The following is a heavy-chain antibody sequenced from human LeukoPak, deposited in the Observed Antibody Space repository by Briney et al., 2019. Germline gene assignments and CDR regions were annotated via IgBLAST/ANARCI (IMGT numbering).Heavy chain of an antibody. V-gene: IGHV4-34*01. D-gene: IGHD3-10*01. J-gene: IGHJ4*02. CDR2: SNYSGSI. CDR3: ARGSVIYYGSGSYFQ. Sequence: SETLSLTCTVYSGSFSGYFWTWIRQPPGKGLEWIGESNYSGSINYNPSLKSRLSISIDTSKNQFSLRLSSVTAADTAIYYCARGSVIYYGSGSYFQWGQGTPVTVSS. CDR1: SGSFSGYF.